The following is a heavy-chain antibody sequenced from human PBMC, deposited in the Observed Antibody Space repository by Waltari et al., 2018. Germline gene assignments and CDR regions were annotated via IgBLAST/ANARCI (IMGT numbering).Heavy chain of an antibody. CDR3: ARGEGGANEY. J-gene: IGHJ4*02. V-gene: IGHV3-48*03. Sequence: EVQLVESGGGLVQPGGSLRLFCAASGFTFRNYEMNWVRQAPGKGLEWVAYISSCSSIIYYADSVKGRFTISRDNAKNSVYLQMSSLRAEDTAIYYCARGEGGANEYWGQGTLVTVSA. CDR1: GFTFRNYE. D-gene: IGHD1-26*01. CDR2: ISSCSSII.